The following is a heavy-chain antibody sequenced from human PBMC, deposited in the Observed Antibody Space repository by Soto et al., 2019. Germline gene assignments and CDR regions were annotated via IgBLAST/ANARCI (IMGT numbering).Heavy chain of an antibody. CDR3: GRDRVAYGMDV. Sequence: PSETLSLTCTVSGGSISSYYWSWIRQPPGKGLEWIGYIYYSGSTNYNPSLKSRVTISVDTSKNQFSLKLSSVTAADTAVYYCGRDRVAYGMDVWGKGTTVTVSS. J-gene: IGHJ6*04. CDR2: IYYSGST. CDR1: GGSISSYY. D-gene: IGHD2-15*01. V-gene: IGHV4-59*01.